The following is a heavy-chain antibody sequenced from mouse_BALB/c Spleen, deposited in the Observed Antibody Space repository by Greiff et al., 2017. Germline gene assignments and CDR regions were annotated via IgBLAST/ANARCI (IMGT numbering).Heavy chain of an antibody. CDR2: ILPGSGST. J-gene: IGHJ4*01. Sequence: EDILEWIGEILPGSGSTNYNEKFKGKATFTADTSSNTAYMQLSSLTSEDSAVYYCARGYDAMDYWGQGTSVTVSS. CDR3: ARGYDAMDY. V-gene: IGHV1-9*01.